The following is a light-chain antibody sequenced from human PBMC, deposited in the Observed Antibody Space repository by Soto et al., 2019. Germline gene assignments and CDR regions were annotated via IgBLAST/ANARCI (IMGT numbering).Light chain of an antibody. Sequence: ERVMTQSPATLSVSPGERATLSCRADQSVNSHLAWYQHKPGQAPRLLIYAASARPNGVPSRFYGSGSGTEFTLTISSLLSEDFALYYCQQYNNWPYTFGQGTKLEMK. J-gene: IGKJ2*01. CDR2: AAS. CDR1: QSVNSH. V-gene: IGKV3-15*01. CDR3: QQYNNWPYT.